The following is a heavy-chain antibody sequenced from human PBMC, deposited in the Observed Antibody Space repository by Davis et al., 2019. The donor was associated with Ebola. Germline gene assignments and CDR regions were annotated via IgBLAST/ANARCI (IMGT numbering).Heavy chain of an antibody. CDR2: IRSKANSYAT. CDR1: GFTFSGSA. V-gene: IGHV3-73*01. CDR3: TGTYQGFDY. J-gene: IGHJ4*02. D-gene: IGHD1-14*01. Sequence: PGGSLRLPCAASGFTFSGSAMHWVRQASGKGLEWVGRIRSKANSYATAYAASVKGRFTISRDDSKNTAYLQMNSLKTEDTAVYYCTGTYQGFDYWGQGTLVTVSS.